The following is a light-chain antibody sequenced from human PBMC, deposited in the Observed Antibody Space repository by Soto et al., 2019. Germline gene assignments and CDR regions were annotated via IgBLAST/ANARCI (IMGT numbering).Light chain of an antibody. CDR1: SGSIANNY. J-gene: IGLJ2*01. CDR3: TSYTTTSTVV. V-gene: IGLV6-57*04. Sequence: NFMLTQPHSVSESPGKTLSISCTRSSGSIANNYVQWYQQRPGSAPTTVIYENNQRLSGVPDRFSGSTDGSSNSASLTISGLQTEDEADYYCTSYTTTSTVVFGGGTKLTVL. CDR2: ENN.